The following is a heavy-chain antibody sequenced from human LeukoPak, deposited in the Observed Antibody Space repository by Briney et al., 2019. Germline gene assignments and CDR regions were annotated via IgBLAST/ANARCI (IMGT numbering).Heavy chain of an antibody. CDR3: ARAQWISGVVINGPKDY. CDR1: GSTFSSYW. J-gene: IGHJ4*02. CDR2: IKHDGSER. Sequence: GGFLRLSCAASGSTFSSYWMSWVRQSPGKGLEWVANIKHDGSERYYVDSVKVRFTISRDNAKNSLFLQLTPLRPEDTAVYYCARAQWISGVVINGPKDYWGQRTLVTVSS. V-gene: IGHV3-7*01. D-gene: IGHD3-3*01.